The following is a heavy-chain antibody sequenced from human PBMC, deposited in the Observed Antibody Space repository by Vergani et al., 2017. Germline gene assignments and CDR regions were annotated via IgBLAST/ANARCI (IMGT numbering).Heavy chain of an antibody. Sequence: QVQLQESSPGLVKPSETLSLTCTVSGGSISSFYWSWIRQPPGKGLEWIGYISYSGGTNYNPSLKSRVTISVDTSKNQFSLKLTSVTAADTAVYYCARVGYYYGSGSYYNLFNWFDPWGQGTLVTVSS. CDR3: ARVGYYYGSGSYYNLFNWFDP. CDR1: GGSISSFY. J-gene: IGHJ5*02. V-gene: IGHV4-59*01. D-gene: IGHD3-10*01. CDR2: ISYSGGT.